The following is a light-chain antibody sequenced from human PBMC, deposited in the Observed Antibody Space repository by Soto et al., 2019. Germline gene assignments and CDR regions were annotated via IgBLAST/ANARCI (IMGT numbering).Light chain of an antibody. CDR3: QQYGANSPWT. Sequence: DIQVTQSPSTLSASVGDRVTITCRTSQNINTWLAWFQKKPGKAPKVLISKASTLESGVPSRFSGDGSGTEFTLTISSLQTEDLATDYCQQYGANSPWTFGQGTKVEIK. CDR2: KAS. CDR1: QNINTW. J-gene: IGKJ1*01. V-gene: IGKV1-5*03.